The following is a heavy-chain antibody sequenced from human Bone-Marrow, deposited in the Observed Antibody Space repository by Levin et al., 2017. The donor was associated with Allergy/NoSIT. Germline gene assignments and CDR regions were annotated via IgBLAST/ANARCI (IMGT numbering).Heavy chain of an antibody. CDR3: ASDLAYVGD. D-gene: IGHD2-8*01. CDR2: ITATGDYV. CDR1: GFTFSVYS. J-gene: IGHJ4*02. V-gene: IGHV3-21*01. Sequence: GGSLRLSCAASGFTFSVYSMNWVRQAPGKGLEWVSSITATGDYVYYADSVKGRFTISRDNAKNFLYLQMNSLRAEDTAVYYCASDLAYVGDWGQGTLVTVSS.